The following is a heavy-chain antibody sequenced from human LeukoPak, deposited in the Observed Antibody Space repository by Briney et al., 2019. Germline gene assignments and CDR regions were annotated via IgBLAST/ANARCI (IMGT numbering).Heavy chain of an antibody. D-gene: IGHD5-18*01. CDR3: ARNDVDTAFFDY. CDR2: IYYSGST. J-gene: IGHJ4*02. Sequence: SETLSLTCTVSGGSISSYYWSWIRQPPGKGLEWIGYIYYSGSTNYNPSLKSRVTISVDTYKNQFSLKLSSVTAADTAVYYCARNDVDTAFFDYWGQGTLVTVSS. CDR1: GGSISSYY. V-gene: IGHV4-59*08.